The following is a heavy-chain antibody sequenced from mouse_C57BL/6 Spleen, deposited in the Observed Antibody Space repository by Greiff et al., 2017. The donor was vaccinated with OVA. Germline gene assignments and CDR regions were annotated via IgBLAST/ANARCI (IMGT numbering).Heavy chain of an antibody. V-gene: IGHV3-6*01. J-gene: IGHJ4*01. CDR2: ISYDGSN. CDR1: GYSITSGYY. Sequence: DVKLQESGPGLVKPSQSLSLTCSVTGYSITSGYYWNWIRQFPGNKLEWMGYISYDGSNNYNPSLKNRISITRDTSKNQFFLKLNSVTTEDTATYYCARESGGLDYWGQGTSVTVSS. D-gene: IGHD3-1*01. CDR3: ARESGGLDY.